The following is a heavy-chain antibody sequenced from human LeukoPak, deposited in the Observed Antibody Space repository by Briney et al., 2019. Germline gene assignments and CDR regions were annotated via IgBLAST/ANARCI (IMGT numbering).Heavy chain of an antibody. Sequence: GGSLRLSCAASGFTFSSYNMNWVRQAPGKGLEWVSYISSSSSTIYYADSVKGRFTISRDNAKNSLYLQMNSLRAEDTAVYYCARISDTVTTPFDYWGQGTLVTVSS. CDR2: ISSSSSTI. J-gene: IGHJ4*02. CDR1: GFTFSSYN. V-gene: IGHV3-48*01. D-gene: IGHD4-17*01. CDR3: ARISDTVTTPFDY.